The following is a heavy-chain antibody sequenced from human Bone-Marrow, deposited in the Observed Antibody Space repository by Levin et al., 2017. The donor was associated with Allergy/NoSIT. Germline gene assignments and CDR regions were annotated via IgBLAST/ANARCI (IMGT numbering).Heavy chain of an antibody. CDR3: AKDLGHFWSGSYYFEY. J-gene: IGHJ4*02. D-gene: IGHD3-3*02. CDR1: GLTFSSYA. CDR2: ISGGGGST. V-gene: IGHV3-23*01. Sequence: GGSLRLSCAASGLTFSSYATSWVRQAPGKGLEWVSSISGGGGSTYYADSVKGRFTISRDNSKNTLYLQMNSLRAEDTAVYYCAKDLGHFWSGSYYFEYWGQGTLVTVSS.